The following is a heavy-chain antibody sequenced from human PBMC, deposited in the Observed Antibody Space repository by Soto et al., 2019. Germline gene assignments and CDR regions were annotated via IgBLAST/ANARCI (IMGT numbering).Heavy chain of an antibody. CDR1: VGTFRTSA. CDR3: ARDNDRQQLGVNYYCIVDV. D-gene: IGHD1-1*01. Sequence: QVQLVQSGAEVKKPGSSVKVSCKASVGTFRTSAISWVRQATGQGLAWVGGIMPVFPTPDYAQKFQGRVTITANESTTTANLELTSLRTDDTAVYYCARDNDRQQLGVNYYCIVDVWGLGTAVTVSS. V-gene: IGHV1-69*12. CDR2: IMPVFPTP. J-gene: IGHJ6*02.